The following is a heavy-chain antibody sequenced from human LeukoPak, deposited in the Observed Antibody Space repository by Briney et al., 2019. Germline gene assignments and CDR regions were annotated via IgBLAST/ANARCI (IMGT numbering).Heavy chain of an antibody. V-gene: IGHV3-33*06. Sequence: PGGSLRLSCAASGLTFSSYGMHWVRQAPGKGLEWVAVIWYDGSNKYYADSVKGRFTISRDNSKNTLYLQMNSLRAEDTAVYYCAKDRGGGGSCINYWGQGTLVTVSS. D-gene: IGHD2-15*01. CDR2: IWYDGSNK. CDR1: GLTFSSYG. J-gene: IGHJ4*02. CDR3: AKDRGGGGSCINY.